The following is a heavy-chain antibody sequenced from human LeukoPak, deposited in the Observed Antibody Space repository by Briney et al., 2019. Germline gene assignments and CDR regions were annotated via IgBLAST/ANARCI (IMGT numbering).Heavy chain of an antibody. CDR1: GFTFRTYN. CDR3: ARSIAAAGYFDY. CDR2: IGINDNYI. Sequence: PGGSLRLSCAASGFTFRTYNMNWVRQAPGKGLEWVSSIGINDNYIWYADSVKGRFTISRDNAKNSLYLQMNSLRAEDTAVYYCARSIAAAGYFDYWGQGTLVTVSS. J-gene: IGHJ4*02. D-gene: IGHD6-13*01. V-gene: IGHV3-21*04.